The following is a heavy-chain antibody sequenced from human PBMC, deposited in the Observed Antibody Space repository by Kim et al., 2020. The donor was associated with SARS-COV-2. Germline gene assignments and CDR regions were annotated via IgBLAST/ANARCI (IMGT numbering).Heavy chain of an antibody. D-gene: IGHD2-15*01. Sequence: SETLSLTCTVSVGSISSGGYYWNWIRQHPGKGLEWIGYIYYSESTYYNSSLKSRVTISADTSKNQFSLKLSSVTAADTAVYYCARDSCGNLDYWGQGTMVTVSS. V-gene: IGHV4-31*03. CDR1: VGSISSGGYY. CDR2: IYYSEST. CDR3: ARDSCGNLDY. J-gene: IGHJ4*02.